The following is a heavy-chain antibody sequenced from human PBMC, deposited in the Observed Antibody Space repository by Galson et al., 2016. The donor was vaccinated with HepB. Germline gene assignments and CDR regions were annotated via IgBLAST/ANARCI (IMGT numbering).Heavy chain of an antibody. CDR1: GFSFSSYS. V-gene: IGHV3-30*04. D-gene: IGHD1-1*01. CDR3: ARVMYDLRDYYHYYGMDV. CDR2: ITNDGSRM. J-gene: IGHJ6*02. Sequence: SLRLSCAASGFSFSSYSVHWVRQAPGKGLEWVAVITNDGSRMYYADSVKGRFTISRDNSKSTLNLQMNSLRPEDSAVYYCARVMYDLRDYYHYYGMDVWGQGTTVTVSS.